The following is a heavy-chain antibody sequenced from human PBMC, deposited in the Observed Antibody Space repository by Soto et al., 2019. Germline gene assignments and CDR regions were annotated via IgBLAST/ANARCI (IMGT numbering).Heavy chain of an antibody. V-gene: IGHV3-23*01. CDR3: AKDTVGYSYGSDY. J-gene: IGHJ4*02. Sequence: EVRLLESGGGLVQPGGSLRLSCAASGFTFSSYAMSWVRQAPGKGLEWVSAISGSGGSTYYADSVKGRFTISRDNSKNTLYLQMNSLRAEDTAVYYCAKDTVGYSYGSDYWGQGTLVTVSS. CDR2: ISGSGGST. D-gene: IGHD5-18*01. CDR1: GFTFSSYA.